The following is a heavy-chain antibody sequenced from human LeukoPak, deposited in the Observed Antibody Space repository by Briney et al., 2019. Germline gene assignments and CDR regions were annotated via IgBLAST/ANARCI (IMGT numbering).Heavy chain of an antibody. CDR2: IGVSGGST. CDR3: AKVYYSSSWSPLPFDP. Sequence: GGSLRLSCAASGFAFSSYAMSWVRQAPAKGLEWVSNIGVSGGSTFYADSVRGRFTISRDSFKNTLYLQMNSLRAEDSAVYYCAKVYYSSSWSPLPFDPWGQGTLVTVSS. V-gene: IGHV3-23*01. J-gene: IGHJ5*02. CDR1: GFAFSSYA. D-gene: IGHD6-13*01.